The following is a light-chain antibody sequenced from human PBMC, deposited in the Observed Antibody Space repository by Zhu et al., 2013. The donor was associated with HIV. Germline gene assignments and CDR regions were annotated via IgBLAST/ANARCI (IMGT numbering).Light chain of an antibody. Sequence: DIQMTQSPSSVSASVGDRVTMTCRASQSIATYLNWYHQKPGKAPQLLISGASTLQSGVPSRFSGSGSGTDFTLTISSLQPDDFATYYCQQYNSYPIKFGQGTRLEIK. J-gene: IGKJ5*01. CDR2: GAS. CDR3: QQYNSYPIK. CDR1: QSIATY. V-gene: IGKV1-39*01.